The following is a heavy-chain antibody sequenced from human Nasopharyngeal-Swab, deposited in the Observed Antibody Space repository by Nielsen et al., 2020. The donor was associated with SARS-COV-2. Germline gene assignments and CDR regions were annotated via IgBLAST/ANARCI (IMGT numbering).Heavy chain of an antibody. CDR3: ARIPGYSSGWYSGGMDV. V-gene: IGHV2-70*01. D-gene: IGHD6-19*01. J-gene: IGHJ6*02. Sequence: SGPTLVNPTQTLTLTCTFSGFSLSTTGMCVSWIRQPPGKALEWLALIDWDDDKYYSTSLKTRLTISKDTSKNQVVLTMTNMDPVDTATYYCARIPGYSSGWYSGGMDVWGQGTTVTVSS. CDR1: GFSLSTTGMC. CDR2: IDWDDDK.